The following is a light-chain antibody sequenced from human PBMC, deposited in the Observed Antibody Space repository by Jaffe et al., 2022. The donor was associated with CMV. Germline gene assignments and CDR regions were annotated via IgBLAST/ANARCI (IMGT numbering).Light chain of an antibody. J-gene: IGKJ2*01. CDR3: QQSGRPYT. CDR1: QSISSTY. V-gene: IGKV3-20*01. CDR2: GAS. Sequence: EIVLTQSPGTLSLSPGERATLSCRASQSISSTYLVWYQQKPGQAPRLLIYGASSRATGTPDRFSGSGSGTDFTLTISRLEPEDFAVYYCQQSGRPYTFGQGTKLEIK.